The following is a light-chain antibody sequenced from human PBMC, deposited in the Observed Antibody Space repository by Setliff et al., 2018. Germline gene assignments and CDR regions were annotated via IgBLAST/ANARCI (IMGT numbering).Light chain of an antibody. CDR2: GVS. Sequence: QSALAQPPSASGSPGQSVTISCTGTSSDVGGYNYVSWYQQHPGKAPKLMIYGVSKRPSGVPDRFSGSKSGNTASLTVSGLQAEDEADYYCSSYAGSNNPYVFGTGTKSPS. J-gene: IGLJ1*01. CDR3: SSYAGSNNPYV. V-gene: IGLV2-8*01. CDR1: SSDVGGYNY.